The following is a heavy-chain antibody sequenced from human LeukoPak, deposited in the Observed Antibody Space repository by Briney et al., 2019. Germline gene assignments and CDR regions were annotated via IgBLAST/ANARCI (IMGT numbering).Heavy chain of an antibody. D-gene: IGHD3-10*01. Sequence: RASVTVSCKASGFTFTSYDINWVRQATGQGLEWMGWMNPNNGNTGYAQKFQGRVTMTRDTSISTAYMELRSLRSEDTAVYYCVRDGEGVAISVNYWFDPWGQGTLVTVSS. V-gene: IGHV1-8*01. J-gene: IGHJ5*02. CDR1: GFTFTSYD. CDR3: VRDGEGVAISVNYWFDP. CDR2: MNPNNGNT.